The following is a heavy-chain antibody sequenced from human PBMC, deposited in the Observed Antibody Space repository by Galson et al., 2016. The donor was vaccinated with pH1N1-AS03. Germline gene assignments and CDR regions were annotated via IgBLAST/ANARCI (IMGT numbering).Heavy chain of an antibody. CDR1: GYTFTSYY. Sequence: SVKVSCKASGYTFTSYYIHWVRQAPGQGREWMGIINPSDGNTNYAQRFQGRVTMTRDTSTSTVYMELSSLRSDDTAVYYCARVSAGLTGYYYAMDVWGKGTTVAVSS. J-gene: IGHJ6*04. CDR3: ARVSAGLTGYYYAMDV. V-gene: IGHV1-46*01. D-gene: IGHD4/OR15-4a*01. CDR2: INPSDGNT.